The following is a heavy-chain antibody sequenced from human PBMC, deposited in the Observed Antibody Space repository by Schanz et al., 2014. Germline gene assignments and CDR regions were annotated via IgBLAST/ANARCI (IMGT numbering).Heavy chain of an antibody. J-gene: IGHJ3*01. V-gene: IGHV1-18*01. CDR2: ISAYNGHT. D-gene: IGHD2-2*01. Sequence: QGQLVQSGAEVKKPGASVKVSCKVSGYTFTSYGITWVRQAPGQGLEWMGWISAYNGHTTYAQKFQGRVTMTTDTSTSTAYMELRNVRYDDTAMYYCARGIPYCSSTSCSGLDAYDVWGQGTLVTVSS. CDR1: GYTFTSYG. CDR3: ARGIPYCSSTSCSGLDAYDV.